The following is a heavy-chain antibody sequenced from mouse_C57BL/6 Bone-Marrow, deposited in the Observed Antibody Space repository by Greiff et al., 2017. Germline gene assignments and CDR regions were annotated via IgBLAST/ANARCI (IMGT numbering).Heavy chain of an antibody. V-gene: IGHV1-80*01. J-gene: IGHJ2*01. CDR3: ARSWQYDGYFDY. Sequence: VQLQQSGAELVKPGASVKISCTASGYAFSSYWLPWVQPRPGQGLEWIGQIYPGDGDTNYYGKFKGKATLTADNSSSTAYMQHSSLTSEDTAVYFCARSWQYDGYFDYWGQGTTLTVSS. D-gene: IGHD2-12*01. CDR2: IYPGDGDT. CDR1: GYAFSSYW.